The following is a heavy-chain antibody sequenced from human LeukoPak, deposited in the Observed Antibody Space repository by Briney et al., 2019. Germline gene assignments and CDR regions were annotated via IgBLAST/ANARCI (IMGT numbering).Heavy chain of an antibody. J-gene: IGHJ3*02. V-gene: IGHV1-2*02. Sequence: GASVKVSCKASGYTFTSYGISWVRQAPGQGLEWMGWINPNSGGTNSAQKFQGRVTMTRDTSISTAYMELSRLRSDDTAVYYCARANFPYYYDSSGLNAFAIWGQGTMVTVSS. CDR2: INPNSGGT. D-gene: IGHD3-22*01. CDR3: ARANFPYYYDSSGLNAFAI. CDR1: GYTFTSYG.